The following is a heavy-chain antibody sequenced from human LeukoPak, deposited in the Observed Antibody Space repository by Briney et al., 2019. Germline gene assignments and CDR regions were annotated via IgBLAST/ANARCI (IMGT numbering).Heavy chain of an antibody. Sequence: ETLSLTCTVSGGSISSSSYYWGWIRQPPGKGLEWVANIKQDGSEKYYVDSVKGRFTISRDNAKNSLYLQMNSLRAEDTAVYYCARDKTYYYDSSGPRNYMDVWGRGTTVTVSS. CDR1: GGSISSSSYY. CDR2: IKQDGSEK. J-gene: IGHJ6*03. D-gene: IGHD3-22*01. CDR3: ARDKTYYYDSSGPRNYMDV. V-gene: IGHV3-7*01.